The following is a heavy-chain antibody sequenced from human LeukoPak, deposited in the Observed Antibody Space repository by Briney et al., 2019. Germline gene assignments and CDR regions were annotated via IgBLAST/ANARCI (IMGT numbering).Heavy chain of an antibody. CDR1: GYTFTDYY. Sequence: ASVKVSCKASGYTFTDYYMHWVRQAPGQGLEWMGWINPKSGGTNFAQKFQGRVTMTRDTSISTAYMELSRLRSDDTAVYYCARVAKLGARFGWYFDLWGRGTLVTVSS. V-gene: IGHV1-2*02. D-gene: IGHD3-16*01. CDR2: INPKSGGT. CDR3: ARVAKLGARFGWYFDL. J-gene: IGHJ2*01.